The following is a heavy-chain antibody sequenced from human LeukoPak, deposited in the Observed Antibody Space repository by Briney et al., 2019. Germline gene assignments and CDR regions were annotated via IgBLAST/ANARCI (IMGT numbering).Heavy chain of an antibody. CDR3: ARGGGLDV. Sequence: GGSLRLSCAASGFTFSNYGMHWVRQAPGKGLEWVASINHNGNVNYYVDSVKGRFTISRDNAKNSLYLQMSNLRAEDTAVYFCARGGGLDVWGQGATVTVSS. CDR2: INHNGNVN. J-gene: IGHJ6*02. V-gene: IGHV3-7*03. CDR1: GFTFSNYG. D-gene: IGHD3-16*01.